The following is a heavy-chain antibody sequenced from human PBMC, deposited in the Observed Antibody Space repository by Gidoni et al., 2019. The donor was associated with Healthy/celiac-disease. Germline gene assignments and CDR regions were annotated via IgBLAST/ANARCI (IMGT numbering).Heavy chain of an antibody. CDR2: INHSGST. CDR3: ARVSITGTLRLGRRWWFDS. J-gene: IGHJ5*01. D-gene: IGHD1-7*01. CDR1: GGSFSGYD. Sequence: QVQLQQWGAGLLKPSETLSLTCAVYGGSFSGYDWSWIRQPPGKGLEWIGEINHSGSTNYNPSLKSLVTISVDTSKNQFSLKLSSVTAADTAVYYCARVSITGTLRLGRRWWFDSWGQGTLVTVSS. V-gene: IGHV4-34*01.